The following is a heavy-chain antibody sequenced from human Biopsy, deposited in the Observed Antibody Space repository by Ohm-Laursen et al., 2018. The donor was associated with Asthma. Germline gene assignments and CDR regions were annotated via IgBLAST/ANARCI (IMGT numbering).Heavy chain of an antibody. CDR1: GFTFSSYS. D-gene: IGHD6-13*01. Sequence: GSLRLSCTASGFTFSSYSMNWVRQAPGKGLEWVSSISSSSSYIYYADSVKGRFTISRDSAKNSLYLQMNSLRAEDTAVYYCARVWQLATLDYWGQGTLVTVSS. CDR3: ARVWQLATLDY. J-gene: IGHJ4*02. V-gene: IGHV3-21*01. CDR2: ISSSSSYI.